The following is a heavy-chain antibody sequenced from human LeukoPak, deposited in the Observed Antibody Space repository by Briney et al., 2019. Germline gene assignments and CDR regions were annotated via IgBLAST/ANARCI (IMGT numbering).Heavy chain of an antibody. D-gene: IGHD3-10*01. CDR3: ARDLGFGELLYVSYGMDV. CDR2: IWYDGSNK. V-gene: IGHV3-33*01. J-gene: IGHJ6*02. CDR1: GFTFSSYG. Sequence: GGSLRLSCAASGFTFSSYGMHWVRQAPGKGLEWVAVIWYDGSNKYYADSVKGRFTISRDNSKNTLYLQMNSLRAEDTAVYYCARDLGFGELLYVSYGMDVWGQGTTVTVSS.